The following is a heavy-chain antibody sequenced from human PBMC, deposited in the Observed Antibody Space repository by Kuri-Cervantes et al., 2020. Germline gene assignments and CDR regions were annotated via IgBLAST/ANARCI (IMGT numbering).Heavy chain of an antibody. CDR3: AKDHSSDYYYFDY. CDR1: GFTFTSYA. V-gene: IGHV3-23*01. D-gene: IGHD3-22*01. Sequence: GESLKISCAASGFTFTSYAMSWVRQAPGKGLEWVSVINNSGGSTYYADSVKGHFTISRDNSKNTLYLQMNSLRAEDTAVYYCAKDHSSDYYYFDYWGQGTLVTVSS. J-gene: IGHJ4*02. CDR2: INNSGGST.